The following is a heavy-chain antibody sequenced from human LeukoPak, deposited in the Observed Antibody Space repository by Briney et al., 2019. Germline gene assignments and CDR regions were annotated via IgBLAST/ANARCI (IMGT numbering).Heavy chain of an antibody. Sequence: GGSLRLSCAASGFTLSYYWMTWVRRAPGKGLEWVANIMQDGSEKYYVNSVKGRFTISRDNAKNSLYLQMNSLRAEDTAVYYCARHSAGYTTFFDYWGQGTLVTVSS. V-gene: IGHV3-7*04. CDR2: IMQDGSEK. CDR1: GFTLSYYW. D-gene: IGHD5-24*01. CDR3: ARHSAGYTTFFDY. J-gene: IGHJ4*02.